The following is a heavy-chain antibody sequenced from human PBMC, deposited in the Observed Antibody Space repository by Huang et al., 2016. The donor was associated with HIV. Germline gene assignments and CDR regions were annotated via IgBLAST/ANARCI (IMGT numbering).Heavy chain of an antibody. CDR1: RFTFSNYA. J-gene: IGHJ6*03. CDR3: ARDLWLRDLYYYYYMDV. CDR2: RSYDGSNK. V-gene: IGHV3-30-3*01. D-gene: IGHD5-12*01. Sequence: QVQLVESGGGVVQPGRSLRLSCAASRFTFSNYAMHWVRQAPGKGLEWVEVRSYDGSNKYYADSVKGRFTISRDNSKNTLYLQMNNLRAEDTAVYYCARDLWLRDLYYYYYMDVWGKGTTVTVSS.